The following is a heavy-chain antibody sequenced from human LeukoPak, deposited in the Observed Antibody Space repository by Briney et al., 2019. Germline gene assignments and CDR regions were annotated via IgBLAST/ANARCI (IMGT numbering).Heavy chain of an antibody. CDR2: INPNSGGT. CDR3: ARGGVLWFGDPPYYFDY. D-gene: IGHD3-10*01. CDR1: GYTFTGYY. V-gene: IGHV1-2*02. J-gene: IGHJ4*02. Sequence: ASVKVSCKASGYTFTGYYMHWVRQAPGQGLEWMGWINPNSGGTNYAQKFQGRVTTTRDTSISTAYMELSRLRSDDTAVYYCARGGVLWFGDPPYYFDYWGQGTLVTVSS.